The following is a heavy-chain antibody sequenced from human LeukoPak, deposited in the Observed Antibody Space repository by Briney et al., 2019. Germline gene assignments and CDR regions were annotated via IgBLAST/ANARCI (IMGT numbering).Heavy chain of an antibody. D-gene: IGHD2-2*01. Sequence: SETLSLTCTVSGASISSSYWSWIRQPPGKGLEWIGYIYYSGSTNYDPSLKSRVTISVDTSKNQFSLKLSSVTAADTAVYYCARGVRGLIVVVPAAILSRAGLYFDYWGQGTLVTVSS. V-gene: IGHV4-59*12. CDR1: GASISSSY. CDR2: IYYSGST. CDR3: ARGVRGLIVVVPAAILSRAGLYFDY. J-gene: IGHJ4*02.